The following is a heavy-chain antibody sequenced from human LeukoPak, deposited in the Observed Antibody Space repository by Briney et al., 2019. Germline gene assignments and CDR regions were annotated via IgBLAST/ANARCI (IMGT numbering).Heavy chain of an antibody. CDR1: GFTFSSYS. J-gene: IGHJ4*02. CDR2: ISSSSSYI. CDR3: AKEIGADSYFDY. D-gene: IGHD2/OR15-2a*01. Sequence: GGSLRLSCAASGFTFSSYSMNWVRQAPGKGLEWVSSISSSSSYIYYADSVKGRFTISRDNAKNTLYLQMNSLRAEDTAVYYCAKEIGADSYFDYWGQGTLVTVSS. V-gene: IGHV3-21*04.